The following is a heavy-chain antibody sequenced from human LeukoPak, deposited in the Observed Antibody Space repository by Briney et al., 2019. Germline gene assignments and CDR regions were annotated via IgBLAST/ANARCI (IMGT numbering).Heavy chain of an antibody. CDR2: IYYSGST. CDR3: ARGGDSSSWYGLGY. Sequence: SETLSLTCTVSGGSISSYYWSWIRQPPGKGLEWIGYIYYSGSTNYSPSLKSRVTISVDTSKNQFSLKLSSVTAADTAVYYCARGGDSSSWYGLGYWGQGTLVTVSS. V-gene: IGHV4-59*01. CDR1: GGSISSYY. J-gene: IGHJ4*02. D-gene: IGHD6-13*01.